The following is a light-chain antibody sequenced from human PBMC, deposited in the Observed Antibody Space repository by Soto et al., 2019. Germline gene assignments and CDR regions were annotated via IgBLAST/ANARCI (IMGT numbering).Light chain of an antibody. CDR2: DVS. V-gene: IGLV2-14*03. J-gene: IGLJ1*01. CDR1: SSDVGGYDY. CDR3: SSYTSSSIYV. Sequence: QSALTQPASVSGSPGQSITISCTGTSSDVGGYDYVSWYQHHPGKAPKLMIYDVSNRPSGVSNRFSGSKSGNTASLTISGLQAEDGADYYCSSYTSSSIYVFGTGTKVTVL.